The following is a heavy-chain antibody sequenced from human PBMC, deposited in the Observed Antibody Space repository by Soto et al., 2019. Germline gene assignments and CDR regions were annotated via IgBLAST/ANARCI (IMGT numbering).Heavy chain of an antibody. D-gene: IGHD3-10*01. CDR1: VGSISSYY. V-gene: IGHV4-59*08. Sequence: SETLSLTCTVSVGSISSYYWSWIRQPPGKGLEWIGYIYYSGSTNYNPSLKSRVTISVDTSKKQFSLKLTSVTAADTAVYYCARRGGKYGAGRNDEHYYEMDARGQRNAVTVS. CDR2: IYYSGST. J-gene: IGHJ6*02. CDR3: ARRGGKYGAGRNDEHYYEMDA.